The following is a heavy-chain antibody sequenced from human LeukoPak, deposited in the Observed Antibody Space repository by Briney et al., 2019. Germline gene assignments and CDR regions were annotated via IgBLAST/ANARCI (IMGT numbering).Heavy chain of an antibody. V-gene: IGHV1-2*02. CDR2: INPNSGGT. Sequence: ASVKVSCKASGYTFTGYYTHWVRQAPGQGLEWMGWINPNSGGTNYAQKFQGRVTMTRDTSISTAYMELSRLRSDDTAVYYCARMGGGLRLGELSFYDAFDIWGQGTMVTVSS. CDR3: ARMGGGLRLGELSFYDAFDI. CDR1: GYTFTGYY. J-gene: IGHJ3*02. D-gene: IGHD3-16*02.